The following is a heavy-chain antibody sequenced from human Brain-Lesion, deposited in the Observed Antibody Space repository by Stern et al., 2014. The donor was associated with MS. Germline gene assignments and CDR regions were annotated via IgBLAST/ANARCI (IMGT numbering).Heavy chain of an antibody. D-gene: IGHD3-3*01. V-gene: IGHV1-2*02. CDR2: INPNTGGT. CDR3: ARDQRGITIFGVVTDYYYLGMDV. CDR1: GYIFTGYY. Sequence: DQLVESGAEVKKPGASVKVSCKTSGYIFTGYYIHWVRQAPGQGLEWMAWINPNTGGTKYAQKFQGTVTMSRDTSISTAYVELSSLTSDDTAVYYCARDQRGITIFGVVTDYYYLGMDVWGQGTTVTVSS. J-gene: IGHJ6*02.